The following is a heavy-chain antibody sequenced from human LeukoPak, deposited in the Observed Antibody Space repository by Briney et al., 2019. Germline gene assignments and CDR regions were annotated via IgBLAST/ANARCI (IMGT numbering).Heavy chain of an antibody. Sequence: GSLRLSCAASGFTFSSYSMNWVRQAPGKGLEWVAFIPYDGSDKYYADSVKGRFTVSRDNSKNTLYLHMNSLRVEDTAVYYCAKGLGDYDDFRLGFWGQGTLVTVSS. J-gene: IGHJ4*02. CDR2: IPYDGSDK. CDR3: AKGLGDYDDFRLGF. D-gene: IGHD4-17*01. CDR1: GFTFSSYS. V-gene: IGHV3-30*02.